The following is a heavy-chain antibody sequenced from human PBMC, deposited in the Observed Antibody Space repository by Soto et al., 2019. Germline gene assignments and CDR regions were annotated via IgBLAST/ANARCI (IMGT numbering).Heavy chain of an antibody. V-gene: IGHV1-18*01. CDR1: GYTFTSYG. CDR2: ISAYNGNT. CDR3: ARDRQYYDFWSGYYGNGMDV. J-gene: IGHJ6*02. Sequence: ASVKVSCKASGYTFTSYGTSWVRQAPGQGLEWMGWISAYNGNTNYAQKLQGRVTMTTDTSTSTAYMELRSLRSDDTAMYYCARDRQYYDFWSGYYGNGMDVWGQGTTVTVSS. D-gene: IGHD3-3*01.